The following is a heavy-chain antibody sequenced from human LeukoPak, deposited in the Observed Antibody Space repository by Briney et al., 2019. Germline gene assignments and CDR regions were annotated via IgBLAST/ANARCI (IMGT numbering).Heavy chain of an antibody. D-gene: IGHD3-22*01. CDR1: AYTFTSYD. CDR3: AKEAGLSYDSSGHAFDY. CDR2: INPSGGST. Sequence: ASVKVSCKASAYTFTSYDMHWVRQAPGQGLEWMGIINPSGGSTSYAQKFQGRVTMTRDTSTSTVYMELSSLRSEDTAVYYCAKEAGLSYDSSGHAFDYWGQGTLVTVSS. J-gene: IGHJ4*02. V-gene: IGHV1-46*01.